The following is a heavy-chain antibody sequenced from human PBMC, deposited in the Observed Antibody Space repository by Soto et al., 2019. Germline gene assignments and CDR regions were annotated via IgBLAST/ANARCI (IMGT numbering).Heavy chain of an antibody. D-gene: IGHD6-6*01. CDR2: IWYDGSNK. V-gene: IGHV3-33*01. J-gene: IGHJ5*02. Sequence: GGSLRLSCAASGLTFSSYGMHWVRQAPGKGLEWVAVIWYDGSNKYYADSVKGRFTISRDNSKNTLYLQMNSLRAEDTAVYYCAREAYSSSSRNWFDPWGQGTLVTVSS. CDR1: GLTFSSYG. CDR3: AREAYSSSSRNWFDP.